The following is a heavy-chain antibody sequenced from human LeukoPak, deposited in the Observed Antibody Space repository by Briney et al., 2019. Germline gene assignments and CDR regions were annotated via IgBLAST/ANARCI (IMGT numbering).Heavy chain of an antibody. D-gene: IGHD6-6*01. CDR2: ISGSGGST. Sequence: PGGSLRLSCAASGFTFSSYAMSWVRQAPGKGLEWVSAISGSGGSTYYADSVKGRLTISRDNSKNTLYLQMNSLRAEDTAVYYCARGGQLSGAFDIWGQGTMVTVSS. CDR3: ARGGQLSGAFDI. CDR1: GFTFSSYA. V-gene: IGHV3-23*01. J-gene: IGHJ3*02.